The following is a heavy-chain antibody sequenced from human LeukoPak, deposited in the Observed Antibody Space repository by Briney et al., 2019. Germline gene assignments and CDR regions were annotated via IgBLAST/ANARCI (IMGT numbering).Heavy chain of an antibody. CDR2: IRYDGSNK. J-gene: IGHJ4*02. CDR1: GFTFSSYW. D-gene: IGHD4-23*01. Sequence: PGGSLRLSCAASGFTFSSYWMHWVRQAPGKGLEWVAFIRYDGSNKYYADSVKGRFTISRDNSKNTLYLQMNSLRAEDTAVYYCAKLYHDYGGNYWGQGTLVTVSS. CDR3: AKLYHDYGGNY. V-gene: IGHV3-30*02.